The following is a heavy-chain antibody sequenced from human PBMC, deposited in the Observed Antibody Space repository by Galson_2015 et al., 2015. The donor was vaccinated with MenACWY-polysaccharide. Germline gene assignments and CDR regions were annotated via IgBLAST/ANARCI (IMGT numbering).Heavy chain of an antibody. D-gene: IGHD2-15*01. CDR3: AKDDCSGGSVSHWFDP. V-gene: IGHV3-23*01. CDR2: ISGSGGST. J-gene: IGHJ5*02. Sequence: SLRLSCAASGFTFSSYAMHWVRQAPGKGLEWVSAISGSGGSTYYADSVKGRFTIYRDNSKNTLYLQMNSLRAEDTAVYYCAKDDCSGGSVSHWFDPWGQGTLITVA. CDR1: GFTFSSYA.